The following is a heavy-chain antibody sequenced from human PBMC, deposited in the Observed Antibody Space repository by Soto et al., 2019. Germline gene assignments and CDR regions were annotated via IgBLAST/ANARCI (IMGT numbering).Heavy chain of an antibody. J-gene: IGHJ3*02. Sequence: QVQLGQSGAEVKKTGSSVKVSCKASGGSFSSYTISWVRQAPGQGLEWMGRIVPMVGRTIYAQKFQGRVAISADESTTTAYMDLSNLASGDTAMYYCALDSGSDVFDIWGPGTVVTVSS. CDR3: ALDSGSDVFDI. CDR2: IVPMVGRT. CDR1: GGSFSSYT. V-gene: IGHV1-69*02. D-gene: IGHD3-10*01.